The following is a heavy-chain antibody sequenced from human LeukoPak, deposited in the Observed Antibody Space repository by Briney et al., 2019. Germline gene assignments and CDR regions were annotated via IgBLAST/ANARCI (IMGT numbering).Heavy chain of an antibody. CDR3: ARDGEWLTSSYYFDY. Sequence: SETLSLTCTVSGGSISSSSYYWGWIRQPPRKGLEWIGSIYYSGSTYYNPSLKSRVTISVDTSKNQFSLKLSSVTAADTAVYYCARDGEWLTSSYYFDYWGQGTLVTVSS. CDR1: GGSISSSSYY. J-gene: IGHJ4*02. V-gene: IGHV4-39*07. D-gene: IGHD6-19*01. CDR2: IYYSGST.